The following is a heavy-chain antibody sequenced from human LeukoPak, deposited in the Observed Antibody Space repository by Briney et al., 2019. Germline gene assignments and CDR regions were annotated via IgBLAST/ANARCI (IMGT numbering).Heavy chain of an antibody. CDR1: GGTFSSYA. CDR2: IIPIFGTA. CDR3: ARALKYYDILTGSNWFDP. D-gene: IGHD3-9*01. Sequence: GASVTVSCTASGGTFSSYAISWVRQAPGQGLEWMGGIIPIFGTANYAQKFQGRVTITADKSTSTAYMELSSLRSEDTAVYYCARALKYYDILTGSNWFDPWGQGTLVTVSS. J-gene: IGHJ5*02. V-gene: IGHV1-69*06.